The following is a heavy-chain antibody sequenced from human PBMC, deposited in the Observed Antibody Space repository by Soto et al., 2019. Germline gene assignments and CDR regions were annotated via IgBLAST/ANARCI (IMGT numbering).Heavy chain of an antibody. CDR2: IYPGDSDT. J-gene: IGHJ4*02. CDR3: ARSIVVVPAAMFEIWFDY. CDR1: GYSFTSYW. V-gene: IGHV5-51*01. D-gene: IGHD2-2*01. Sequence: GESLKISCKGSGYSFTSYWIGWVRQMPGKGLEWMGIIYPGDSDTRYSPSFQGQVTISADKSISTAYLQWSSLKASDTAMYYCARSIVVVPAAMFEIWFDYWGQGTLVTVSS.